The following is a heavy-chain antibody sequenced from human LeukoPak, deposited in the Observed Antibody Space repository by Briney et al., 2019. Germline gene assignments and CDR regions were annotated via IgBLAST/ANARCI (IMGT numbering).Heavy chain of an antibody. CDR3: AKEMRGRYCSSTSCYALDAFDI. D-gene: IGHD2-2*01. Sequence: SETLSLTCTVSRGSISTYYWNWIRQPPGKGLEWIGYIYHSGSSNYNPSLKGRVTISLGTSRNQFSLRLTSVTAADTALYYCAKEMRGRYCSSTSCYALDAFDIWGQGTMVTVSS. J-gene: IGHJ3*02. V-gene: IGHV4-59*01. CDR1: RGSISTYY. CDR2: IYHSGSS.